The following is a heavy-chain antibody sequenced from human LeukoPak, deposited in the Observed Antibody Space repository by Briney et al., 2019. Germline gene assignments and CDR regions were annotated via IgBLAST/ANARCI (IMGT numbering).Heavy chain of an antibody. V-gene: IGHV4-39*07. CDR2: IYYSGST. J-gene: IGHJ6*02. D-gene: IGHD4-17*01. CDR1: GGSISSSSYY. Sequence: SETLSLTCTVSGGSISSSSYYWGWIRQPPGKGLEWIGSIYYSGSTYYNPSLKSRVTISVNTSKNQFSLKLSSVTAADTAVYYCARDRIGDYGPGYGMDVWGQGTTVTVSS. CDR3: ARDRIGDYGPGYGMDV.